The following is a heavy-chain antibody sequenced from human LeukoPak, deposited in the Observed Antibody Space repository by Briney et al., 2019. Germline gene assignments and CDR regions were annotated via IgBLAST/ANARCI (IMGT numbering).Heavy chain of an antibody. CDR1: GFTFSSYA. J-gene: IGHJ4*02. D-gene: IGHD4-17*01. Sequence: GGSLRLSCAASGFTFSSYAMHWVRQAPGKGLEWVAVISYDGSNKYYADSVKGRFTISRDNSKNTLYLQMNSLRAEDTAVYYCARDRDGYGDYEGYFDYWGQGTLVTVSS. CDR2: ISYDGSNK. CDR3: ARDRDGYGDYEGYFDY. V-gene: IGHV3-30-3*01.